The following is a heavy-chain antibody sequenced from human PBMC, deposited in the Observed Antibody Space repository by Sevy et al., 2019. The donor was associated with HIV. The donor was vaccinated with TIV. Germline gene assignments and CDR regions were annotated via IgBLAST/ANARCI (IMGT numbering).Heavy chain of an antibody. CDR2: ISSSSTTI. Sequence: GGSLGLSCAASGFTFSSYSMNWVRQAPGKGLEWVSYISSSSTTIYYADSVKGRFTISRDNAKNSLYLQMNSLRDEDTAVYYCARGYTGYDVGPLDYWGQGTLVTVYS. CDR1: GFTFSSYS. D-gene: IGHD5-12*01. CDR3: ARGYTGYDVGPLDY. J-gene: IGHJ4*02. V-gene: IGHV3-48*02.